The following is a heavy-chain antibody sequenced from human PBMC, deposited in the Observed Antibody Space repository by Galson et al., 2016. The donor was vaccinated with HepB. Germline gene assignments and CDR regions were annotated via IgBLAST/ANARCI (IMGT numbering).Heavy chain of an antibody. CDR3: ARAEGGTDYGTNSWYFDL. V-gene: IGHV1-18*01. CDR1: GYTFNNYL. Sequence: SVKVSCKASGYTFNNYLINWVRQAPGQGLEWIGWISGFNGNINHAQKFQGRVTLTTDTSTSTAYMELRSLTSDDTAVYYCARAEGGTDYGTNSWYFDLWGRGTLVTVSS. J-gene: IGHJ2*01. CDR2: ISGFNGNI. D-gene: IGHD4-17*01.